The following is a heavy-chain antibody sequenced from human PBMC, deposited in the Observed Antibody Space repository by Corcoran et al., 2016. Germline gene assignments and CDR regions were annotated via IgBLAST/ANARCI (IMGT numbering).Heavy chain of an antibody. CDR1: GFTFSSYG. V-gene: IGHV3-30*18. CDR2: ISYDGSNK. J-gene: IGHJ6*02. Sequence: QVQLVESGGGVVQPGRSLRLSCAASGFTFSSYGMHWVRQAPGKGLEWVAVISYDGSNKYYADSVKGRFTISRDNSKNTLYLQMNSLRAEDTAVYYCAKARSTYYYYYYGMDVWGQGTMVTVSS. CDR3: AKARSTYYYYYYGMDV.